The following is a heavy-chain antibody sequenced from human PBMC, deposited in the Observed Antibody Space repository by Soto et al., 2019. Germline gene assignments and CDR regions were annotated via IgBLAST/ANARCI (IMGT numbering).Heavy chain of an antibody. CDR1: GFIFSSYS. D-gene: IGHD2-15*01. CDR3: ARDPHSLDY. J-gene: IGHJ4*02. V-gene: IGHV3-48*01. CDR2: IRSSGSTI. Sequence: EVQLVESGGGLVQPGGALRLSCAASGFIFSSYSMNWVRQAPGKGLEWVSYIRSSGSTIYYADSVKGRFNISRDNAKNSLYLQMNSLRVEDTAVYYCARDPHSLDYWGQGILVTGSS.